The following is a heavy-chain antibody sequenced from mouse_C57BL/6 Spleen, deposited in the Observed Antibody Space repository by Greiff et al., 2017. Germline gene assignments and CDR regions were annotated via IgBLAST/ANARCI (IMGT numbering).Heavy chain of an antibody. V-gene: IGHV1-4*01. D-gene: IGHD2-1*01. CDR2: INPRSGDT. CDR3: ARGLYGSYEFAY. CDR1: GYTFTSYT. Sequence: VKLMESGAELARPGASVKMSCKASGYTFTSYTMHWVKQRPGQGLEWIGHINPRSGDTKYNEKFKDKATLTADKSSSTAYMQLSSLTSEDSAVYYCARGLYGSYEFAYWGQGTLVTVSA. J-gene: IGHJ3*01.